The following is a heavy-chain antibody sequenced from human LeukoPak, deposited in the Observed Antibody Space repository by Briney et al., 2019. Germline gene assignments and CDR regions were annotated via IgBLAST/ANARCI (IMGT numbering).Heavy chain of an antibody. J-gene: IGHJ4*02. Sequence: GGSLRLSCAASGFTFSSYAMSWVRQAPGKGLEWVSGISGSGGSTYYADSVKGRFTISRDNSKNTLYLQMNSLRAEDTAVYSCAKLQLWFFVCIDYWGQGTLVTVSS. CDR2: ISGSGGST. CDR3: AKLQLWFFVCIDY. CDR1: GFTFSSYA. V-gene: IGHV3-23*01. D-gene: IGHD5-18*01.